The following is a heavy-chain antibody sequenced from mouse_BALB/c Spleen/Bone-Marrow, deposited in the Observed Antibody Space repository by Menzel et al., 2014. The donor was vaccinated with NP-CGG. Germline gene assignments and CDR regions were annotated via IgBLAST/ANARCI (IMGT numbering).Heavy chain of an antibody. CDR3: ARHLYGNYGAMDY. CDR2: ISNGGGST. D-gene: IGHD2-1*01. V-gene: IGHV5-12*02. Sequence: EVHLVESGGGLVQPGGSLKLSCATSGFTFSDYYMYWVRQTPEKRLEWVAYISNGGGSTYYPDTVKGRFTISRDNAKNTLYLQMSRLKSEDTAMYYCARHLYGNYGAMDYRGQGTSVTVSS. CDR1: GFTFSDYY. J-gene: IGHJ4*01.